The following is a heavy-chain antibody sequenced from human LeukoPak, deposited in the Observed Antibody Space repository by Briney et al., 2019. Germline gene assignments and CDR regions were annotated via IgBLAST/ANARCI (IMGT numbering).Heavy chain of an antibody. CDR3: AHSERATRWLPKRHYFDY. CDR1: GFSLSTSGVG. J-gene: IGHJ4*02. CDR2: IYWDDDK. V-gene: IGHV2-5*02. D-gene: IGHD5-24*01. Sequence: QSGPTLVKPTQTLTLTCTFSGFSLSTSGVGVGWIRQPPGKALEWLALIYWDDDKRYSPSLKSRLTITKDTSKNQVVLTMTNMDPVDTATYYCAHSERATRWLPKRHYFDYWGQGTLVTVSS.